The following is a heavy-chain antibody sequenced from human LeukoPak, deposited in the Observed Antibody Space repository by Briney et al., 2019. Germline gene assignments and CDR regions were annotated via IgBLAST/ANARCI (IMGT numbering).Heavy chain of an antibody. CDR1: GFTFSSYA. Sequence: PGGSLRLSCAASGFTFSSYAMSWVRQAPGKGLEWVSTISASGGTFYADSVKGRFTISRDNSKNTLYLQMNSLRAEDTAVYYCASSLYSGYDPDAFDIWGQGTMVTVFS. CDR3: ASSLYSGYDPDAFDI. D-gene: IGHD5-12*01. V-gene: IGHV3-23*01. J-gene: IGHJ3*02. CDR2: ISASGGT.